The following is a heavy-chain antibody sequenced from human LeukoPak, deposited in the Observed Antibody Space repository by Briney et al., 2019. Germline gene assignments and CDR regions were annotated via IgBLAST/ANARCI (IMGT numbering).Heavy chain of an antibody. CDR3: ANTYYYGSGSYLGN. CDR1: GGSINSYY. V-gene: IGHV4-59*01. J-gene: IGHJ4*02. Sequence: SETLSLTCTVSGGSINSYYWSWIGQPPGKGLEWIGYIYYSGSTNYNPSLKSRVTISVDTSKNQFSLKLSSVTAADTAVYYCANTYYYGSGSYLGNWGQGTLVTVSS. D-gene: IGHD3-10*01. CDR2: IYYSGST.